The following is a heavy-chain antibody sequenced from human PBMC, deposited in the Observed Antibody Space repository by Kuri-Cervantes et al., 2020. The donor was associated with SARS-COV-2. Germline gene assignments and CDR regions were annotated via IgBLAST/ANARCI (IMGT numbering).Heavy chain of an antibody. V-gene: IGHV3-66*01. CDR3: ARVAKSGWNANDWFDP. CDR1: GGSFSGYY. J-gene: IGHJ5*02. CDR2: IYSGGST. D-gene: IGHD1-1*01. Sequence: LSLTCAVYGGSFSGYYWSWVRQAPGKGLEWVSVIYSGGSTYYADSVKGRFTISRDNSKNTLYLQMNSLRAEDTAVYYCARVAKSGWNANDWFDPWGQGTLVTVSS.